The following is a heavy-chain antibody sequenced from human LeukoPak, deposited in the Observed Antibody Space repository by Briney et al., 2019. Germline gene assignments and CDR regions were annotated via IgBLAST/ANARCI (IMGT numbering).Heavy chain of an antibody. J-gene: IGHJ4*02. CDR3: ARAKANYYDSSGYFDY. V-gene: IGHV4-30-4*01. Sequence: NTSQTLSLTCTVSGGSISSGDYYWSWIRQPPGKGLEWIGYIYYSGSTYYNPSLKSRVTISVDTSKNQFSLKLSSVTAADTAVYYCARAKANYYDSSGYFDYWGQGTLVTVSS. CDR2: IYYSGST. CDR1: GGSISSGDYY. D-gene: IGHD3-22*01.